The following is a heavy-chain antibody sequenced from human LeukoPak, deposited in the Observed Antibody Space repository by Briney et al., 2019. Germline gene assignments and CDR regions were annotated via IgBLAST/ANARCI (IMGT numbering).Heavy chain of an antibody. D-gene: IGHD6-13*01. CDR1: GFTFSNYN. Sequence: GGSLRLSCAASGFTFSNYNMNWVRQAPGKGLEWVSSISSSSSYIYYADSVKGRFTISRDNAKNSLYLQMNSLRAEGTAVYYCARGFSYSSSWYVDHWGQGTLVTVSS. CDR2: ISSSSSYI. J-gene: IGHJ4*02. CDR3: ARGFSYSSSWYVDH. V-gene: IGHV3-21*01.